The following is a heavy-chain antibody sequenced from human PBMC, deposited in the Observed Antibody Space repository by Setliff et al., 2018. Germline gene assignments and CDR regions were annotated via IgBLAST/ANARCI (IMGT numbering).Heavy chain of an antibody. CDR1: GGSFSGYY. CDR3: ARGDFYYYMVV. J-gene: IGHJ6*03. Sequence: SETLSLTCAVYGGSFSGYYWSWIRQPPGKGLEWIGSIYYSGSTYYNPSLKSRVTISVDTSKNQFSLKLSSVTAADTAVYYCARGDFYYYMVVWGKGTTVTVSS. V-gene: IGHV4-34*01. CDR2: IYYSGST.